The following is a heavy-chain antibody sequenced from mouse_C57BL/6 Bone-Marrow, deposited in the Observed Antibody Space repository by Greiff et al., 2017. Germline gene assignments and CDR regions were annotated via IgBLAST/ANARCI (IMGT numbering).Heavy chain of an antibody. V-gene: IGHV1-55*01. J-gene: IGHJ1*03. CDR3: ARPYYSNYWYFDV. Sequence: QVQLQQPGAELVKPGASVKMSCKASGYTFTSYWITWVKQRPGQGLEWIGDINPGSGSTNYNEKVKSKATLTVDTSSSTAYMQLSSPTSEDSAVYYCARPYYSNYWYFDVWGTGTTVTVSS. D-gene: IGHD2-5*01. CDR1: GYTFTSYW. CDR2: INPGSGST.